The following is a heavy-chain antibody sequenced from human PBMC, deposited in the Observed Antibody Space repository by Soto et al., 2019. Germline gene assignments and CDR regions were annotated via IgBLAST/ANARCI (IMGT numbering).Heavy chain of an antibody. CDR1: GGSFSGYY. V-gene: IGHV4-34*01. CDR2: INHSGST. J-gene: IGHJ4*02. Sequence: QVQLQQWGAGLLKPSETLSLTCAVYGGSFSGYYWTWIRQPPGTGLEWIGEINHSGSTNYNPSLKSRVTISVDTSKNHCSLKLTSVTAADTAVYYCARDKITGLFDYWGQGTLVTVSS. CDR3: ARDKITGLFDY. D-gene: IGHD2-8*02.